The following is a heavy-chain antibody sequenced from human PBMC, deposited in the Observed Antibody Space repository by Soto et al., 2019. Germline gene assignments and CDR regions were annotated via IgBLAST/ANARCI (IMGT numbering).Heavy chain of an antibody. D-gene: IGHD2-2*01. CDR2: IYHSGST. CDR3: ARDKTRIVVVPAAIDYYYGMDV. J-gene: IGHJ6*02. Sequence: QVQLQESGPGLVKPSGTLSLTCAVSGGSISSSNWWSWVRQPPGKGLEWIGEIYHSGSTNYNPSLKSRVTRSVDKSKNQFSLKLSSVTAADTAVYYCARDKTRIVVVPAAIDYYYGMDVWGQGTTVTVSS. CDR1: GGSISSSNW. V-gene: IGHV4-4*02.